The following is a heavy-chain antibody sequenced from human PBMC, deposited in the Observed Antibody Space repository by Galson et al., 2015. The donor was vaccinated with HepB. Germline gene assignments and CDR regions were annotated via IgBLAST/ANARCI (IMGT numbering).Heavy chain of an antibody. D-gene: IGHD6-19*01. Sequence: ASGFTFSSYGMHWVRQATGKGLEWVSAIGTAGDTYYPGSVKGRFTISRENAKNSLYLQMNSLRAGDTAVYYCARGGAGDFDYWGQGTLVTVSS. CDR3: ARGGAGDFDY. J-gene: IGHJ4*02. V-gene: IGHV3-13*04. CDR2: IGTAGDT. CDR1: GFTFSSYG.